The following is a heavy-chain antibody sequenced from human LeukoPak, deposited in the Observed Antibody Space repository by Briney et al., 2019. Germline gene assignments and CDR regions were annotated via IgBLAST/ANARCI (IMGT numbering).Heavy chain of an antibody. CDR1: GYSISNGYY. D-gene: IGHD3-10*01. Sequence: SETLSLTCTVSGYSISNGYYWGWIRQPPGKGLEWIGSISHSGSTYYNPSLKSRVTISVDTSKNQFSLRLSSVTAADTAVHYCARDPVGYYGSGSYYSNYFDYWGQGTLVTVSS. CDR2: ISHSGST. J-gene: IGHJ4*02. CDR3: ARDPVGYYGSGSYYSNYFDY. V-gene: IGHV4-38-2*02.